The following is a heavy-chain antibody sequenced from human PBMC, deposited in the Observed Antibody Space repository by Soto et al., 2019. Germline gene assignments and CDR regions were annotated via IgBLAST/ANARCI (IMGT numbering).Heavy chain of an antibody. V-gene: IGHV4-59*01. D-gene: IGHD4-17*01. CDR3: AIATVTTSDDAFDI. Sequence: QAQLQESGPVLVKPSETLSLTCTVSGGSISSYYWTWIRQPPGKRLEWIGYVYYSGSTNYNTSLKSRGTISVDMSTNQFALKLSAVTAADTAVYYFAIATVTTSDDAFDIWGPGTVLPFSS. CDR2: VYYSGST. J-gene: IGHJ3*02. CDR1: GGSISSYY.